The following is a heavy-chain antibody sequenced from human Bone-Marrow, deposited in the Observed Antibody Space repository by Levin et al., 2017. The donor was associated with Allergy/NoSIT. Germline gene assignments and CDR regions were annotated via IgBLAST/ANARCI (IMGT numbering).Heavy chain of an antibody. CDR1: GDSISSSSYY. V-gene: IGHV4-39*01. CDR2: IYYSASTST. J-gene: IGHJ4*02. Sequence: SETLSLTCTVSGDSISSSSYYWGWIRQPPGKGLEWIGSIYYSASTSTYYNPSLKSRVTIYGDTSKNQFSLRLSSVTAADTAVYYCARQFWAAAGIDPFDYWGQGTLVTVSS. CDR3: ARQFWAAAGIDPFDY. D-gene: IGHD6-13*01.